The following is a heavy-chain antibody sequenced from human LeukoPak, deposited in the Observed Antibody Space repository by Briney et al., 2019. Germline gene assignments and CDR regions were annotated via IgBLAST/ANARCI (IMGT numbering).Heavy chain of an antibody. J-gene: IGHJ6*02. Sequence: GASVKVSCTASGGTFSSYAISWVRQAPGRGLEWMGRIIPIFGIANYAQKFQGRVTITADKSTSTAYMELSSLRSEDTAVYYCARGGAAAGNYYYYGMDVWGRGTTVTVSS. D-gene: IGHD6-13*01. CDR3: ARGGAAAGNYYYYGMDV. CDR1: GGTFSSYA. CDR2: IIPIFGIA. V-gene: IGHV1-69*04.